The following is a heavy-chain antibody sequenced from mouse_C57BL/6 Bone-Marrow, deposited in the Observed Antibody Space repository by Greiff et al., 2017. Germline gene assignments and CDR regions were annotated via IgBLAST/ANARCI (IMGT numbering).Heavy chain of an antibody. CDR2: ISDGGSYT. CDR1: GFTFSSYA. V-gene: IGHV5-4*03. J-gene: IGHJ2*01. CDR3: ARTFITTVVATYYFDY. Sequence: EVKLMESGGGLVKPGGSLKLSCAASGFTFSSYALSWVRQTPENRLAWVATISDGGSYTYYPDNVKGRFTISRDKDKNNLYLQMSHLKSEDTAMYYCARTFITTVVATYYFDYWGQGTTLTVSS. D-gene: IGHD1-1*01.